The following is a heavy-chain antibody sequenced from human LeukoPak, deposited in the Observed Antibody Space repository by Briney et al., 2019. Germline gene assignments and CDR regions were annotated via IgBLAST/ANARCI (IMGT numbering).Heavy chain of an antibody. CDR3: AREIDSSFEY. Sequence: HPGGSLRLSCTASGFTFSSYAMSWVRQAPGKGLEWVSVIGDSGGSTYYADSVKGRFTISRDNSKNTLYLQMNSLSAEDTAVYYRAREIDSSFEYWGQGTLVTVSS. V-gene: IGHV3-23*01. D-gene: IGHD3-22*01. J-gene: IGHJ4*02. CDR2: IGDSGGST. CDR1: GFTFSSYA.